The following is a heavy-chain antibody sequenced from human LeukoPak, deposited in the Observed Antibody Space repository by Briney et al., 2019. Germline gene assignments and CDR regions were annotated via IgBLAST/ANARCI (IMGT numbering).Heavy chain of an antibody. CDR3: ARDRGYYYMDV. Sequence: PSETLSLTCTVSGGSISSSSYYWGWIRQPPGKGLEWIGSIYYSGSTYYNPSLKSRVTISVDTSKNQFSLKLSSVTAADTAVYYCARDRGYYYMDVWGKGTTVTVSS. V-gene: IGHV4-39*07. J-gene: IGHJ6*03. CDR2: IYYSGST. D-gene: IGHD5-24*01. CDR1: GGSISSSSYY.